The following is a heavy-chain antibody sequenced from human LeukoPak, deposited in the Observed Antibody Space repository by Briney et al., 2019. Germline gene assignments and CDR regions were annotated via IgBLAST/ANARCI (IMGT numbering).Heavy chain of an antibody. CDR2: INHSGST. V-gene: IGHV4-34*01. Sequence: SETLSLTCAVYGGSFSGYYWSWIRQPPGKGLEWIGEINHSGSTNYNPSLKSRVTISVDTSKNQFSLKLSSVTAADTAVYYCARGLTLVIRNSFDPWGQGTLVTVSS. J-gene: IGHJ5*02. D-gene: IGHD3-22*01. CDR1: GGSFSGYY. CDR3: ARGLTLVIRNSFDP.